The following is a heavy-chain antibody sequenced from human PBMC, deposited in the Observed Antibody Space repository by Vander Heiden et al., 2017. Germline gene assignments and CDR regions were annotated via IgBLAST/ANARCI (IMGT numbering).Heavy chain of an antibody. D-gene: IGHD2-15*01. CDR1: GFTLSSYS. J-gene: IGHJ4*02. CDR3: ASRGYCGGDNCLHHFDY. CDR2: ISSSSTYI. Sequence: EVQLVESGGGRVKRGGSLSLSCADSGFTLSSYSMSWVRQAPGKGLEWVSSISSSSTYIHYADSVKGRFTISRDNAKNSLCLQMNSLRVEDTAVYYCASRGYCGGDNCLHHFDYWGQGTLVTASS. V-gene: IGHV3-21*01.